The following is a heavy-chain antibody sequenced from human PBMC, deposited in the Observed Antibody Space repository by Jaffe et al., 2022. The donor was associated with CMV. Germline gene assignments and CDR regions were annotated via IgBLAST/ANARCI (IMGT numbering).Heavy chain of an antibody. J-gene: IGHJ4*02. Sequence: QVQLVESGGGVVQPGRSLRLSCAASGFTFSSYGMHWVRQAPGKGLEWVAVIWYDGSNKYYADSVKGRFTISRDNSKNTLYLQMNSLRAEDTAVYYCASLNPGGHCTNGVCLDYWGQGTLVTVSS. V-gene: IGHV3-33*01. CDR3: ASLNPGGHCTNGVCLDY. D-gene: IGHD2-8*01. CDR2: IWYDGSNK. CDR1: GFTFSSYG.